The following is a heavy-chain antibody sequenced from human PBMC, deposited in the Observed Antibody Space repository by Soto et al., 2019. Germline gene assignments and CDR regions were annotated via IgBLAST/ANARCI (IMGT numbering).Heavy chain of an antibody. V-gene: IGHV4-38-2*02. CDR2: IYHSGTT. CDR3: ARGMNPQDY. J-gene: IGHJ4*02. CDR1: GFSISSGFY. D-gene: IGHD6-13*01. Sequence: KSSETLSLTCNVSGFSISSGFYWGWVWQPPGKGLEWIGAIYHSGTTYFNPSLKSRVTMAIDTSKNQFSLSLASVAAADTAMYYCARGMNPQDYWGQGTLVTVSS.